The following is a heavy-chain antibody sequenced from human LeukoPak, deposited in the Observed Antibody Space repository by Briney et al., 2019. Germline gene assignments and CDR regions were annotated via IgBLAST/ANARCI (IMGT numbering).Heavy chain of an antibody. CDR3: ATLRDIVVVATTPTDV. V-gene: IGHV3-30-3*01. D-gene: IGHD2-2*01. J-gene: IGHJ6*04. CDR1: GFNFSPYA. Sequence: GGSLRLSSVASGFNFSPYAVHWVRQAPGKGLEWVAIISNDGTTESYTDSVKGRFTISRDNFKNTLYLQMNGLRLEDTAVYYCATLRDIVVVATTPTDVWGKGTTVIVSS. CDR2: ISNDGTTE.